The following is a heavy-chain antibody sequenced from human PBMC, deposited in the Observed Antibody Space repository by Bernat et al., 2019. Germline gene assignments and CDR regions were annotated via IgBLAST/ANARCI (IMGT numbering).Heavy chain of an antibody. CDR2: IIPVFGRA. Sequence: VQLVQSGAEVKKPGSSVKVSCRASGGTFSNYDINWVRQAPGQGLEWMGGIIPVFGRANYAQKFQGRVTLTADKSTATAYMEVRNLRSEDTALYYCAKTVFWSGLDYWGQGALVSVSS. CDR1: GGTFSNYD. J-gene: IGHJ4*02. D-gene: IGHD3-3*01. CDR3: AKTVFWSGLDY. V-gene: IGHV1-69*06.